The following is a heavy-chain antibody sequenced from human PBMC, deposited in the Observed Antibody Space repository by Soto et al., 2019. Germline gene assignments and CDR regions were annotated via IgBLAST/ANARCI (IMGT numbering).Heavy chain of an antibody. J-gene: IGHJ6*02. CDR1: GFTFSDYY. Sequence: GGSLRLSCAASGFTFSDYYMSWIRQAPGKGLEWVSYISSSSSYTNYADSVKGRFTISRDNAKNSLYLQMNSLRAEDTAVYYCARDKIYGGNPLYYYGMDVWGQGTTVTVSS. CDR3: ARDKIYGGNPLYYYGMDV. V-gene: IGHV3-11*06. D-gene: IGHD4-17*01. CDR2: ISSSSSYT.